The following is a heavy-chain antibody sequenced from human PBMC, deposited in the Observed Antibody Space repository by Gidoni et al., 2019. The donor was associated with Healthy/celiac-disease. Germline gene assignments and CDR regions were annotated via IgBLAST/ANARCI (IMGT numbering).Heavy chain of an antibody. CDR2: INPSGGST. J-gene: IGHJ4*02. Sequence: QVQLVQSGAEVKKPGTAVKVSCKASGSTFTSYYMQWVRQDPGQGLEWMGIINPSGGSTSYAQKFQGRVTMTRDTSTSTVYMELSSLRSEDTAVYYCARCSVAGGRNFDYRGQGTLVTVSS. D-gene: IGHD6-19*01. CDR3: ARCSVAGGRNFDY. CDR1: GSTFTSYY. V-gene: IGHV1-46*01.